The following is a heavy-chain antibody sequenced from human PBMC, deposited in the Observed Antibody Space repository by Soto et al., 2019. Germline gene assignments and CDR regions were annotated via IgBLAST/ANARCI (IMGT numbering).Heavy chain of an antibody. J-gene: IGHJ3*02. V-gene: IGHV3-7*03. CDR2: IKRDGREK. CDR3: VRDSSPYSSGYYLDVFDI. D-gene: IGHD3-22*01. CDR1: GFTFSNYW. Sequence: HPGGSLRLSCAASGFTFSNYWMIWVRQAPGKGLEWVANIKRDGREKFYQDSVKGRFTISRDNAKNSLYLQMNSLRPEDTAVYYCVRDSSPYSSGYYLDVFDIWGQGATVTVSS.